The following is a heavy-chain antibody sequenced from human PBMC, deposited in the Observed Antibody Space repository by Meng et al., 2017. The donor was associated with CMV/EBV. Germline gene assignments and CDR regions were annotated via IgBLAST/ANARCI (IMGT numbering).Heavy chain of an antibody. CDR2: IYPGDSDT. V-gene: IGHV5-51*01. J-gene: IGHJ3*02. CDR3: ARQEYSSSSSAFDI. D-gene: IGHD6-6*01. Sequence: KVSCKGSGYSFTSYWIGWVRQMPGNGLEWMGIIYPGDSDTRYSPSFQGQVTISADKSISTAYLQWSSLKASDTAMYYCARQEYSSSSSAFDIWGQGTMVTVSS. CDR1: GYSFTSYW.